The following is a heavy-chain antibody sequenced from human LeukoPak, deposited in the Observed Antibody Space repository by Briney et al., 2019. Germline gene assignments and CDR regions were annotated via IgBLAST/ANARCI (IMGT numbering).Heavy chain of an antibody. J-gene: IGHJ4*02. CDR3: ARDRGRDGYESDY. Sequence: GGSLRLSCAASGFTFSSYWMHWVRQPPGKGLVRVSRINSDGSSTSYADSVEGRFTISRDNAKNTLYLQMNSLRAEDTAVYYYARDRGRDGYESDYWGQGTLVTVSS. CDR1: GFTFSSYW. CDR2: INSDGSST. D-gene: IGHD5-24*01. V-gene: IGHV3-74*01.